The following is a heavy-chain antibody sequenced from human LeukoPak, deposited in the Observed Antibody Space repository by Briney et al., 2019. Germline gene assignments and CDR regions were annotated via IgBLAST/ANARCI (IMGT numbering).Heavy chain of an antibody. CDR3: AKRATTAVSNWFDP. D-gene: IGHD4-17*01. V-gene: IGHV3-64*04. Sequence: GGSLRLSCSASGFSFSNYAMHWVRQAPGKGLEYVSATSTNGGHTYYADSVQGRFTISRDDSKNTLFLHMNSLRAEDTAVYYCAKRATTAVSNWFDPWGQGTLVTVSS. J-gene: IGHJ5*02. CDR1: GFSFSNYA. CDR2: TSTNGGHT.